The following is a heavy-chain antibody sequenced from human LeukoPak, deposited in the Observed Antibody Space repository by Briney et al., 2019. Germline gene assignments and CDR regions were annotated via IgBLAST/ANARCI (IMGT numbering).Heavy chain of an antibody. J-gene: IGHJ4*02. CDR2: IHYSWST. V-gene: IGHV4-39*01. CDR1: GGSIRSSTYY. CDR3: ARLFDY. Sequence: PSEALSLTCTVSGGSIRSSTYYWGWIRQPPGKGLEWIWGIHYSWSTHYNPSLKSRVTIPVDPPNHPFSLKLSSVTAADTAVYYCARLFDYWGEGTLVTVSS.